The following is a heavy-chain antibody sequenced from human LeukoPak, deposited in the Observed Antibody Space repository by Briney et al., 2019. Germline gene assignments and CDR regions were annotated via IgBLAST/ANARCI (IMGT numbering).Heavy chain of an antibody. D-gene: IGHD2-8*01. V-gene: IGHV3-48*04. Sequence: GGSLRLSCAASGFTFSEYGMHWVRQAPGKGLEWVSYISFSSGTIYSADSLQGRFTTSRDNAQNSLYLQMNSLRVEDTAVYYCARPTGKWSDYMNVWGEGTTVTVSS. J-gene: IGHJ6*03. CDR1: GFTFSEYG. CDR3: ARPTGKWSDYMNV. CDR2: ISFSSGTI.